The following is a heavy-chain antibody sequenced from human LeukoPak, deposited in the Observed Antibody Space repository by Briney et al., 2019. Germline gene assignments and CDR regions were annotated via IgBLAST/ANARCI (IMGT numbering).Heavy chain of an antibody. CDR2: ISAYNGNT. D-gene: IGHD1-26*01. Sequence: ASVKVSCKASGYTFTNYGINWVRQAPGQGLEWMGWISAYNGNTNYAQKLQGRVTMTTDTSTSTAYMEPRSLRSDDTAVYYCARDLHLKSGSYGAYFDYWGQGTLVTVSS. J-gene: IGHJ4*02. V-gene: IGHV1-18*01. CDR3: ARDLHLKSGSYGAYFDY. CDR1: GYTFTNYG.